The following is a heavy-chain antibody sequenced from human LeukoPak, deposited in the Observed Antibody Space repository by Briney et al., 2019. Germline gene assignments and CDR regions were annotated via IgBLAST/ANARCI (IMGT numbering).Heavy chain of an antibody. CDR2: ISSSSSYI. V-gene: IGHV3-21*01. CDR1: GFTFSSYR. CDR3: AREFYSNYACDY. J-gene: IGHJ4*02. D-gene: IGHD4-11*01. Sequence: GGSLRLSCAASGFTFSSYRMNWVRQAPGKGLEWVSSISSSSSYIYYADSVKGRFTISRDNAKNSLYLQMNSLRAEDTAVYYCAREFYSNYACDYWGQGTLVTVSS.